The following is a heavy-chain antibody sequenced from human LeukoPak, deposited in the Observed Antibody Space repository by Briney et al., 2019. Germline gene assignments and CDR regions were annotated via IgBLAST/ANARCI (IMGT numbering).Heavy chain of an antibody. Sequence: KTSETLSLTCTVSGGSISTSSYYWGWIRQPPGKGLEWIGSIYYSGTTYYNPSLKSRVTMSVDTSKNQFSLKLSSVTAADTAVYYCARSRPPHVGSSVDYWGQGTLVTVSS. CDR1: GGSISTSSYY. CDR2: IYYSGTT. CDR3: ARSRPPHVGSSVDY. J-gene: IGHJ4*02. V-gene: IGHV4-39*07. D-gene: IGHD6-13*01.